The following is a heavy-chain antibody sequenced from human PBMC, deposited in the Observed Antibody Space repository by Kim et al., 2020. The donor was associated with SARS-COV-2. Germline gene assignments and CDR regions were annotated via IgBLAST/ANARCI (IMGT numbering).Heavy chain of an antibody. D-gene: IGHD3-16*01. CDR3: VRDSMGGAFDM. Sequence: IYYADSVEGRFTISRDNAKNSLFLQRNSLRDEDTALYYCVRDSMGGAFDMWGQGTMVTVSS. J-gene: IGHJ3*02. V-gene: IGHV3-48*02. CDR2: I.